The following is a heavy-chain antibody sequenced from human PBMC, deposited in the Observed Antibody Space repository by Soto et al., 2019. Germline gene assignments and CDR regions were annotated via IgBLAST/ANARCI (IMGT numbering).Heavy chain of an antibody. Sequence: QVQLVESGGGVVQPGRSLRLSCAASGFTFSSYGMHWVRQAPGKGLEWVAVIWYDGSNKHYADSVKGLFTISRDNSKNPVYVQMNRLGAEDSAVYYWAREHIAVAGPYFDYWGQGTLVIVSS. CDR1: GFTFSSYG. CDR3: AREHIAVAGPYFDY. J-gene: IGHJ4*02. D-gene: IGHD6-19*01. V-gene: IGHV3-33*01. CDR2: IWYDGSNK.